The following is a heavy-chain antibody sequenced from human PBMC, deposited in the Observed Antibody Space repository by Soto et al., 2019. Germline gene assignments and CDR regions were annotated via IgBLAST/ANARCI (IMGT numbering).Heavy chain of an antibody. V-gene: IGHV3-11*01. CDR1: RFSFKDYF. J-gene: IGHJ5*02. CDR3: SRDDYAYGVS. Sequence: QVHLVESGGGLGKSGDSLRLSCAASRFSFKDYFMSWIRQAPGKGLEWISYIGPYGNTIYYAESVKGRFVISRDDTTNTLYLQMDSLRAGDTAVYYCSRDDYAYGVSWGQGTPVTVSS. CDR2: IGPYGNTI. D-gene: IGHD3-16*01.